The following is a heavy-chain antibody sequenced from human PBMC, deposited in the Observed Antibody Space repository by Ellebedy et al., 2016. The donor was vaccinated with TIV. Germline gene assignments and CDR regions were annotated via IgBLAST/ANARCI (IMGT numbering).Heavy chain of an antibody. Sequence: PGGSLRLSCAASGFTFTNYAMNWVRQAPGKGLEGVSAVSNSCDSTYYAASVKGRFTISRDNSKNTMYLQMSSLRAEDTAVYYCSFKGVATRVYWGQGTLVTVSS. CDR2: VSNSCDST. J-gene: IGHJ4*02. CDR3: SFKGVATRVY. CDR1: GFTFTNYA. V-gene: IGHV3-23*01. D-gene: IGHD4-23*01.